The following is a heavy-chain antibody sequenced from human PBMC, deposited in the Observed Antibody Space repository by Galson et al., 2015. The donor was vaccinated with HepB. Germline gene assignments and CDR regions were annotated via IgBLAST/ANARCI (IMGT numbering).Heavy chain of an antibody. Sequence: SLRLSCAASGFTFSNARMSWVRQAPGKGLEWVGRIKSKTDGGTTDYAAPVKGRFTISRDDSKNTLYLQMNSLKTEDTAVYYCTTDRGYYYDSSGYYYWGQGTLVTVSS. CDR2: IKSKTDGGTT. CDR1: GFTFSNAR. J-gene: IGHJ4*02. CDR3: TTDRGYYYDSSGYYY. V-gene: IGHV3-15*01. D-gene: IGHD3-22*01.